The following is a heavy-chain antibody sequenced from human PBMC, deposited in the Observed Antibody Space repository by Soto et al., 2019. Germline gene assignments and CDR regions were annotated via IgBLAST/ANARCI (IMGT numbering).Heavy chain of an antibody. CDR3: TTGPRIFHAFDI. D-gene: IGHD3-3*01. Sequence: GGSLRLSCAASGFTFSNAWMSWVRQAPGKGLEWVGRIKSKTDGGTTDYAAPVKGRFTISRDDSKNTLYLQMNSLKTEDTAVYYCTTGPRIFHAFDIRGQGTMVTVSS. CDR1: GFTFSNAW. J-gene: IGHJ3*02. V-gene: IGHV3-15*01. CDR2: IKSKTDGGTT.